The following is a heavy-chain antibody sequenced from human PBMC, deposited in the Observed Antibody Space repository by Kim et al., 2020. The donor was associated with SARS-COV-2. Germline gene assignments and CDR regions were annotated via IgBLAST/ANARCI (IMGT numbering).Heavy chain of an antibody. Sequence: SETLSLTCTVSGGSISSGSYYWSWIRQPAGKGLEWIGRIYTSGSTNYNPSLKSRVTISVDTSKNQFSLKLSSVTAADTAVYYCARLVVGSGSYYSFDYWGQGTLVTVSS. CDR3: ARLVVGSGSYYSFDY. CDR1: GGSISSGSYY. CDR2: IYTSGST. D-gene: IGHD3-10*01. V-gene: IGHV4-61*02. J-gene: IGHJ4*02.